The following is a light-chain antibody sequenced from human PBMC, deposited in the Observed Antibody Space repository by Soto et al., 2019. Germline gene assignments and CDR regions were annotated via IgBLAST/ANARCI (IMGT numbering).Light chain of an antibody. CDR1: HSLVYSDGNTF. V-gene: IGKV2-30*01. CDR3: RQGANWPPYT. CDR2: KSS. Sequence: DVVMTQSPLSLPVTLGQPASSSCRSSHSLVYSDGNTFLTWFHQRPGQSPRRLIYKSSNRDSGVPDRFSGIRSDTDFTLKISRVEADDVGVYYGRQGANWPPYTGGQGTKLEI. J-gene: IGKJ2*01.